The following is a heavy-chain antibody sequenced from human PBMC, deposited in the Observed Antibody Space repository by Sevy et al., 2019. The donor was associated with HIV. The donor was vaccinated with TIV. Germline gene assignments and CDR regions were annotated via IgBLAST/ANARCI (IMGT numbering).Heavy chain of an antibody. CDR3: ARERSCGGDCYYFDY. CDR2: INWNGVGT. Sequence: GGSLRLSCAASGLNFDDYGMSWVRQAPGKGLEWVSAINWNGVGTSYANSVKGRFTIPRDNAKNSLYVQMNRLRAEDSALYYCARERSCGGDCYYFDYWGQGTLVTVSS. J-gene: IGHJ4*02. D-gene: IGHD2-21*02. V-gene: IGHV3-20*04. CDR1: GLNFDDYG.